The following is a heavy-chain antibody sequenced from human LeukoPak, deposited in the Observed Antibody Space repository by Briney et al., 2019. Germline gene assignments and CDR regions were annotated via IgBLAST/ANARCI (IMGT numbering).Heavy chain of an antibody. V-gene: IGHV1-2*02. Sequence: GASVKVSCKASGYTFTGYYMHWVRQAPGQGLEWMGWINPNSGGTNYAQKFQGRVTMTRNTSISTAYMELSSLRSEDTAVYYCARLNRSFGVVIILGYRFDYWGQGTLVTVSS. J-gene: IGHJ4*02. CDR2: INPNSGGT. CDR1: GYTFTGYY. D-gene: IGHD3-3*01. CDR3: ARLNRSFGVVIILGYRFDY.